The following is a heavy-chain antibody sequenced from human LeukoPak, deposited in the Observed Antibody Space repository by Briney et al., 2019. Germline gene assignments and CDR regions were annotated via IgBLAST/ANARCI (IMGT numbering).Heavy chain of an antibody. Sequence: ASVKVSCKVSGYTLTELSMHWVRQAPGKGLEWMGGFDPEDGETICAQKFQGRVTTTEDTFTDTAYMELSSLRSEDTAVYYCATAPNWGFVGYWGQGTLVTVSS. J-gene: IGHJ4*02. CDR2: FDPEDGET. D-gene: IGHD7-27*01. V-gene: IGHV1-24*01. CDR3: ATAPNWGFVGY. CDR1: GYTLTELS.